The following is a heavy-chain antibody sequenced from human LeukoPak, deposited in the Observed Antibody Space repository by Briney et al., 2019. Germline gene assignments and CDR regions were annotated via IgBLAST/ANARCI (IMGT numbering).Heavy chain of an antibody. D-gene: IGHD4-23*01. J-gene: IGHJ4*02. V-gene: IGHV4-59*01. Sequence: PSETLSLTCAVYGGSFSGYYWSWIRQPPGKGLEWIGYIYYSGSANYNPSLKSRVTISLDTSKNQFSLKLSSVTAADTAVYYCAGLRNTGVDYWGQGTLVTVSS. CDR2: IYYSGSA. CDR3: AGLRNTGVDY. CDR1: GGSFSGYY.